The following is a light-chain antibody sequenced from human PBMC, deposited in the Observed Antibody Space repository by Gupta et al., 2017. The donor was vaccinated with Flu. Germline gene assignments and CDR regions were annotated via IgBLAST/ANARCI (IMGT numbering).Light chain of an antibody. Sequence: IYCSGSSSNIGNNYVSWYQQLPGTAPKLLIYDNNKRPSGIPDRFSGSKSGTSATLGITGLQTGDEADYYCGTWDSSLSAGVFGGGTKLT. CDR2: DNN. J-gene: IGLJ3*02. CDR3: GTWDSSLSAGV. CDR1: SSNIGNNY. V-gene: IGLV1-51*01.